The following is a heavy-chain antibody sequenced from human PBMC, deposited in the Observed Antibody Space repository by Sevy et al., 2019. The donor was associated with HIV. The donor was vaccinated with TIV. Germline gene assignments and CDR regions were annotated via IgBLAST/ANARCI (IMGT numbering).Heavy chain of an antibody. J-gene: IGHJ5*02. CDR3: VKWNGIVEDGGARRFMGWFGP. V-gene: IGHV3-9*01. CDR2: ISWDSGDR. D-gene: IGHD2-21*01. Sequence: GGSLRLSCAASGFTFDDYHMHWVRQVPGKGLEWVSGISWDSGDRDDANTLKGPFTSSRNNAKNYLYQQMNSLRIEDTALYYCVKWNGIVEDGGARRFMGWFGPWGPGTKVTVSS. CDR1: GFTFDDYH.